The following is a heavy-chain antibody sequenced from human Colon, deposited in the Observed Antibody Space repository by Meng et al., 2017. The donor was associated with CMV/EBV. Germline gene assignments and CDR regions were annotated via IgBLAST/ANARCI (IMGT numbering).Heavy chain of an antibody. J-gene: IGHJ4*02. V-gene: IGHV3-21*06. CDR1: GFIFSDYS. CDR3: AKGRGSSTSSYDY. D-gene: IGHD2-2*01. CDR2: ISHISTYR. Sequence: GGSLRLSCAASGFIFSDYSMNWVRQAPGKGLEWVASISHISTYRYFADSVKGRFTVSRDNANSSLYLQMNSLRADDTAIYYCAKGRGSSTSSYDYWGQGTLVTVSS.